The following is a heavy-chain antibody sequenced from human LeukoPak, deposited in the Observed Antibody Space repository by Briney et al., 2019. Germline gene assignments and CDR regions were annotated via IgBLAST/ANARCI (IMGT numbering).Heavy chain of an antibody. CDR1: GFTFDDYG. Sequence: GGSLRLSCAASGFTFDDYGMNWVRQAPGKGLEWVSYISRASIMMYYGDSVKGRFTISRDNAKNSLYLQMNSLRVDDTAVYYCVRSGEGNVLFDSWGQGTLVAVSS. CDR3: VRSGEGNVLFDS. CDR2: ISRASIMM. J-gene: IGHJ4*02. V-gene: IGHV3-48*01. D-gene: IGHD3-10*01.